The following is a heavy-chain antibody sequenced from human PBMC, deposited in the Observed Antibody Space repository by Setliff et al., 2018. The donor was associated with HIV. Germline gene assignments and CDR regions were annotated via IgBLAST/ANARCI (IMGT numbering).Heavy chain of an antibody. CDR3: AKDQSSAGYYFDS. CDR1: GFTFSNYA. D-gene: IGHD6-25*01. J-gene: IGHJ4*02. Sequence: PGGSLRLSCVASGFTFSNYAMNWVRQAPGKGLEWVSGITQTGDNTYYADSVKGRFTISRDNSKNTLYLQMNSLRAEDTAVYYCAKDQSSAGYYFDSWGQGTLVTVSS. V-gene: IGHV3-23*01. CDR2: ITQTGDNT.